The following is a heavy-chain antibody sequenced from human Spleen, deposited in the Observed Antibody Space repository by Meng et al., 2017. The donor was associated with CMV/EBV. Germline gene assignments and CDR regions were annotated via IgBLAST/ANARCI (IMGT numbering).Heavy chain of an antibody. CDR3: AKTQIVVVPAANDY. D-gene: IGHD2-2*01. CDR2: ISGSGGSI. V-gene: IGHV3-23*01. J-gene: IGHJ4*02. CDR1: GFTFGSYP. Sequence: SGFTFGSYPMSWVRQAPGKGLEWVSTISGSGGSIYYADSVKGRFTISRDNSKNTLYLQMNSLSAEDTAVYFCAKTQIVVVPAANDYWGQGTLVTVSS.